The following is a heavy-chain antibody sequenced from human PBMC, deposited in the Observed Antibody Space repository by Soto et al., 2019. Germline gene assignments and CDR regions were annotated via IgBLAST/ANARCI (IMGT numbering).Heavy chain of an antibody. CDR1: GFAFSDHY. CDR2: ISSGGTST. V-gene: IGHV3-11*01. CDR3: TRSKNNWFDP. Sequence: PGGSLRLSCAASGFAFSDHYMSWIRQAPGKGLEWVSYISSGGTSTYYADSVKGRFTIARDNAKNSLYLQMSSLRVEDTAVYYCTRSKNNWFDPWGQGTLVTVS. J-gene: IGHJ5*02.